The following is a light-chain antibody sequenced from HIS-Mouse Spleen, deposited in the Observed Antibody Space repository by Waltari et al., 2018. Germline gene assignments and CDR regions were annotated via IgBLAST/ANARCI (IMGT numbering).Light chain of an antibody. Sequence: QSALTQPRSVSGSPGPSVTIPCTGTRSDVGGYHYVSWYQQPPGKAPKLMIYDVSKRPSGVPDRFSGSKSGNTASLTISGLQAEDEADYYCCSYVGSYTYVFGTGTKVTVL. CDR2: DVS. CDR1: RSDVGGYHY. CDR3: CSYVGSYTYV. V-gene: IGLV2-11*01. J-gene: IGLJ1*01.